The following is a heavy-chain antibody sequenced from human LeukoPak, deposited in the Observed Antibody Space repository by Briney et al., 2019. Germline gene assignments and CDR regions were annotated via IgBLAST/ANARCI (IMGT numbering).Heavy chain of an antibody. Sequence: ASVKVSCKAFGYTFSTYGISWVRHGPGRGPEWMGWINTDTVSAYYAQKFQGRVTLTTDTSTSTAYMELRSLTSDDTAIYYCARKIVGVHSYNYWGQGTLVTVSS. J-gene: IGHJ4*02. V-gene: IGHV1-18*01. CDR1: GYTFSTYG. D-gene: IGHD1-26*01. CDR2: INTDTVSA. CDR3: ARKIVGVHSYNY.